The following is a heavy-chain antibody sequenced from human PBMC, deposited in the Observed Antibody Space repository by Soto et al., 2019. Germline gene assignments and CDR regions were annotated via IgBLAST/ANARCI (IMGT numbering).Heavy chain of an antibody. Sequence: QVQLQESGPGLVKPSQTLSLTCTVSGGSIRSGCYYWSWIRQHPGKGLEWIGYIYYSGSTYYNPSLKSRVTISVDTSKNQFSLKLSSVTAADTAVYYCARDHPNGEGSMDVWGQGTTVTVSS. CDR1: GGSIRSGCYY. CDR2: IYYSGST. V-gene: IGHV4-31*03. CDR3: ARDHPNGEGSMDV. D-gene: IGHD3-10*01. J-gene: IGHJ6*02.